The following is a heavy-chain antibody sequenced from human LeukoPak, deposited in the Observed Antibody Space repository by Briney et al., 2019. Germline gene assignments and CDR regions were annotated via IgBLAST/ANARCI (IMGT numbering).Heavy chain of an antibody. CDR3: ATTTVTTGYWYFDL. V-gene: IGHV4-61*02. CDR2: IYTSGST. Sequence: TTSETLSLTCTVSGGSISSGSYYWSWIRQPAGKGLEWIGRIYTSGSTNYNPSLKSRVTISVDTSKNQFSLKLSSVTAADTAVYYCATTTVTTGYWYFDLWGRGTLVTVSS. J-gene: IGHJ2*01. D-gene: IGHD4-17*01. CDR1: GGSISSGSYY.